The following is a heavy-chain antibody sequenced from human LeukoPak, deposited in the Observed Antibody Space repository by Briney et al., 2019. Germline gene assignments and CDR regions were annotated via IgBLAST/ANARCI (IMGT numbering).Heavy chain of an antibody. CDR1: GYTFSKYS. V-gene: IGHV1-18*01. Sequence: GASVKVSCKASGYTFSKYSINWVRQAPGQGLEWMGWISGYNGKTNYAQKLQDRVTMTTDTSTSTAYMELRSLRSDDTAVYYCARNFHPGNWDYWGQGTLVTVS. J-gene: IGHJ4*02. CDR2: ISGYNGKT. D-gene: IGHD1-14*01. CDR3: ARNFHPGNWDY.